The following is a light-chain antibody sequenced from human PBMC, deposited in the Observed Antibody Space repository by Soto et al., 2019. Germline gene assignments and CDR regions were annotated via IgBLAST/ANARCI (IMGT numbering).Light chain of an antibody. J-gene: IGKJ4*01. CDR1: QSVIRN. Sequence: ETVMTQSPATLSVSPGEGATLSCRATQSVIRNLAGYQQKPGQAPRLLIDDEANRATGIPARFSGSGSGTDVTITIISLQPEDFSTYYCRQSYSTPLTFGGGTKVDIK. V-gene: IGKV3D-15*01. CDR3: RQSYSTPLT. CDR2: DEA.